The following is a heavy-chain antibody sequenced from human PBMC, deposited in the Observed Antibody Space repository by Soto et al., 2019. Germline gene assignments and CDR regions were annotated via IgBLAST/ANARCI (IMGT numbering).Heavy chain of an antibody. J-gene: IGHJ4*02. V-gene: IGHV4-31*03. Sequence: PSETLSLTCTVSGGSISSGGYYWRWIRQHPGKGLEWIGYIFYSGTTYYNPSLKSRVTISVDTSKNQFSLKLSSVTAADTAVYYCARDLPLVRGVISYYFDNWGRGTLVTVS. CDR2: IFYSGTT. CDR3: ARDLPLVRGVISYYFDN. CDR1: GGSISSGGYY. D-gene: IGHD3-10*01.